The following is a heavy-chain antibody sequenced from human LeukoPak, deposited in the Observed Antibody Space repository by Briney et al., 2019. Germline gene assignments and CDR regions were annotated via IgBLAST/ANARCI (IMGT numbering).Heavy chain of an antibody. CDR1: GGTFSSYA. Sequence: SVKVSCKASGGTFSSYAISWVRQAPGQGLEWMGGIIPIFGTANYAQKFQGRVTITADESTSTAYMELSSLRSEDTAVYYCARVVELRFYYYYMDVWGKGTTVTVSS. CDR2: IIPIFGTA. D-gene: IGHD3-3*01. V-gene: IGHV1-69*13. CDR3: ARVVELRFYYYYMDV. J-gene: IGHJ6*03.